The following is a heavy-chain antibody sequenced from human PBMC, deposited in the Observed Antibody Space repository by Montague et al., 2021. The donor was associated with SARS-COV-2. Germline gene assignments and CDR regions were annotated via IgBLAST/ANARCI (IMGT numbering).Heavy chain of an antibody. V-gene: IGHV4-4*02. D-gene: IGHD6-13*01. J-gene: IGHJ4*02. CDR1: GGSISSSHW. Sequence: SETLSLTCGVSGGSISSSHWRSWVRQPPGKGLEYIGEIYHSGSTNYNPSLKSRVTISIDKSKNQFSLRMRSVTAADTAVYYCARVASAGAGVDYWGQGTLVTVSS. CDR3: ARVASAGAGVDY. CDR2: IYHSGST.